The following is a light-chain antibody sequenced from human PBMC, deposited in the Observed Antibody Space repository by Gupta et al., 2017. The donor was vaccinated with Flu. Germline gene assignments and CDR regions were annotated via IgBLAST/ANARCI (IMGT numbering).Light chain of an antibody. V-gene: IGLV3-10*01. Sequence: SYALPRPPSASWSPGQTARITCSGDALPRKYVYWYQQKSGQAPLLVIYEDNARPSDIPDRFSGSSSVTMATLTITGAQAEDEADYFCFSTDISGDQSVVGGGTKLTVL. CDR1: ALPRKY. CDR2: EDN. CDR3: FSTDISGDQSV. J-gene: IGLJ3*02.